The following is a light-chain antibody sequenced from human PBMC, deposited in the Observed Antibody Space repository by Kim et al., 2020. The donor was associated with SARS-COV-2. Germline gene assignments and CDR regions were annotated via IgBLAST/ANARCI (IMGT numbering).Light chain of an antibody. J-gene: IGLJ3*02. CDR3: CSYAVTTTV. CDR2: EVS. V-gene: IGLV2-23*02. Sequence: VSGSPGQSITISCSDVGSYDLVSWYQQYPGKAPKLIIYEVSKRPSGVSTRFSGSKSGNTAALTVSGLQAEDEADYFCCSYAVTTTVFGGGTQLTVL. CDR1: DVGSYDL.